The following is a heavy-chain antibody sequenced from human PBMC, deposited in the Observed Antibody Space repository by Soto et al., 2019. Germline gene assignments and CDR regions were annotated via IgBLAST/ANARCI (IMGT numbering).Heavy chain of an antibody. CDR3: VSGHCFSSSCAYIVL. CDR1: GGSISSGGSY. V-gene: IGHV4-30-4*03. Sequence: QVQLQESGPGLVKPSQTLSLTCTVSGGSISSGGSYWSWIRQSQGKGLEWIGYISYSVNTYYKPSLTSLVSIAVDPYKKQAYLKLSAVTSASTALYYWVSGHCFSSSCAYIVLWGRGTLVTVSS. J-gene: IGHJ2*01. CDR2: ISYSVNT. D-gene: IGHD2-2*01.